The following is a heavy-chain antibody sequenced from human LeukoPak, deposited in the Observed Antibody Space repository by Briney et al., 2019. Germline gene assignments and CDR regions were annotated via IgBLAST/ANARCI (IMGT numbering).Heavy chain of an antibody. V-gene: IGHV4-59*01. CDR1: GGSISSYY. Sequence: SETLSLTCTASGGSISSYYWSPIRQPPRKGLEWIGYIYYSGSTNYNHSLKSRVTISVDTSKNQFSLKLSSVTAADPAVYYCAREGNYDFWSDQGWFDPWGPGTLVTVSS. CDR2: IYYSGST. CDR3: AREGNYDFWSDQGWFDP. D-gene: IGHD3-3*01. J-gene: IGHJ5*02.